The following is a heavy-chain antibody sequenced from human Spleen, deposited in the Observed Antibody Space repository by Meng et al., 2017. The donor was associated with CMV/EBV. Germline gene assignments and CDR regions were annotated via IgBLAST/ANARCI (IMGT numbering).Heavy chain of an antibody. CDR2: INPSGGST. CDR1: GYTFTSYY. J-gene: IGHJ6*02. D-gene: IGHD2-21*01. V-gene: IGHV1-46*01. Sequence: ASVKVSCKASGYTFTSYYMHWVRQAPGQGLEWMGIINPSGGSTSYAQKFQGRVTMTRDNAKNSMYLQMNSLRAEDTAVYYCAREGYCGGDCFEVYYYYYYGMDVWGQGTTVTVSS. CDR3: AREGYCGGDCFEVYYYYYYGMDV.